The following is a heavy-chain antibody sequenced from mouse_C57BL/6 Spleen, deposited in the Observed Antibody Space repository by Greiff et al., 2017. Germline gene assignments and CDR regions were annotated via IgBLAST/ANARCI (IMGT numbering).Heavy chain of an antibody. D-gene: IGHD2-3*01. CDR2: IYPGDGDT. J-gene: IGHJ3*01. V-gene: IGHV1-82*01. CDR3: ATPLDGYYVGFAY. Sequence: VHLVESGPELVKPGASVKISCKASGYAFSSSWMNWVKQRPGKGLEWIGRIYPGDGDTNYNGKFKGKATLTTDKSSSTAYMQLSSLTSEDSAVYFCATPLDGYYVGFAYWGQGTLVTVSA. CDR1: GYAFSSSW.